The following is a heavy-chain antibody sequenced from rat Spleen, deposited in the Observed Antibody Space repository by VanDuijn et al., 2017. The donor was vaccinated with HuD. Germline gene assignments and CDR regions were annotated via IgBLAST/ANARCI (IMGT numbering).Heavy chain of an antibody. J-gene: IGHJ1*01. V-gene: IGHV5-25*01. Sequence: EVQLVESGGGLVQPGRSLKLSCAASGFTFSNYDMTWVRQAPTKGLEWVASISPSGGSAYYRDSVKGRFTVSRDNAKSALYLQMNSLRSEDTATYYCARLGGYNPYWYFDFWGPGTMVTVSS. CDR2: ISPSGGSA. CDR3: ARLGGYNPYWYFDF. D-gene: IGHD1-4*01. CDR1: GFTFSNYD.